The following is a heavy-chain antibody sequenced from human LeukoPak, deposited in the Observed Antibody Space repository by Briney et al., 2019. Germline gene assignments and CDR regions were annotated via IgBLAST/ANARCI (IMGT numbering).Heavy chain of an antibody. D-gene: IGHD1-7*01. Sequence: GGSLRLSCAASGFTLSNFWMHWVRQAPGKGLVWVSRINTDGSSTAYADSVKGRFTISRDNAKNTLYLQMNNLRIEDTATYFCARDMSWNSVSYWGRGTLVTVSS. V-gene: IGHV3-74*01. CDR1: GFTLSNFW. CDR2: INTDGSST. J-gene: IGHJ4*02. CDR3: ARDMSWNSVSY.